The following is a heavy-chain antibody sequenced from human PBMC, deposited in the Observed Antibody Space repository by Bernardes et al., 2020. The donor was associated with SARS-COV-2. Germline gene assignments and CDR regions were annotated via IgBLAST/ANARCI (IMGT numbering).Heavy chain of an antibody. CDR1: GVSIGSYY. J-gene: IGHJ2*01. Sequence: SGSLSLTCTVSGVSIGSYYLPWIRQPPGKGLEWIADIYYSGSTNYNPSPKSRVTISVDRSPNQFSLNLSSVTPSDTAVYYCARDLWHLVRRGFELWYRGIQVAVST. CDR2: IYYSGST. D-gene: IGHD3-10*01. V-gene: IGHV4-59*01. CDR3: ARDLWHLVRRGFEL.